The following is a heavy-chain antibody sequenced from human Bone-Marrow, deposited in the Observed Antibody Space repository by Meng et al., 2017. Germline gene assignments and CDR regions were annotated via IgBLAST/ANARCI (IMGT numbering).Heavy chain of an antibody. J-gene: IGHJ4*02. CDR3: ARHPSWYHSYFDH. CDR2: IYPGDSDT. Sequence: KVSCKGSGYSFTSYWIGWVRQMPGKGLEWMGIIYPGDSDTRYSPSFQGQVTHSADKSISTAYLQWSSLKASDTAMYYCARHPSWYHSYFDHWGQGTLVTVSS. D-gene: IGHD6-13*01. V-gene: IGHV5-51*01. CDR1: GYSFTSYW.